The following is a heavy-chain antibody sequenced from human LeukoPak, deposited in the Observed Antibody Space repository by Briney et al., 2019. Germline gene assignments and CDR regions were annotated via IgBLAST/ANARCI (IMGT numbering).Heavy chain of an antibody. CDR1: GFTFSDYY. CDR3: ARVGPGAMSADY. D-gene: IGHD2-2*01. J-gene: IGHJ4*02. CDR2: ISSGSGYT. V-gene: IGHV3-11*05. Sequence: GGSLRLSCAASGFTFSDYYMNWIRQAPGKGLEWVSYISSGSGYTHYADSVKGRFTISRDNAKNSLYLQMNSLRAEDTAVYYCARVGPGAMSADYWGQGTLVTVSS.